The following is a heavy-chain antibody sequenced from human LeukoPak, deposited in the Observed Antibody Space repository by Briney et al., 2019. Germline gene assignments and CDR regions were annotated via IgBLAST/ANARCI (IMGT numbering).Heavy chain of an antibody. CDR2: IYYSGGT. D-gene: IGHD5-18*01. V-gene: IGHV4-59*12. CDR3: AGSGYSYDYYFDY. Sequence: SETLSLTCTVSGGSISSYYWSWIRQPPGKGLEWIGYIYYSGGTNYNPSLKSRLTMSVDTSKNQFSLKLSSVTAADTAVYYCAGSGYSYDYYFDYWGQGTLVTVSS. CDR1: GGSISSYY. J-gene: IGHJ4*02.